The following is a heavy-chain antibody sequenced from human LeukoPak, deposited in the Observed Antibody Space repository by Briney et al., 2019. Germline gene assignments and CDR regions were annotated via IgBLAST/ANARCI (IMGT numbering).Heavy chain of an antibody. CDR1: GFTFSSYG. CDR3: ARDRGRRDSSGYYSP. Sequence: GGSLRLSCAASGFTFSSYGMSWVRQAPGKGLEWVSGINWNGGSTGYADSVKGRFTISRDNAKNSLYLQMNSLGAEDTALYHCARDRGRRDSSGYYSPWGQGTLVTVSS. D-gene: IGHD3-22*01. V-gene: IGHV3-20*01. CDR2: INWNGGST. J-gene: IGHJ5*02.